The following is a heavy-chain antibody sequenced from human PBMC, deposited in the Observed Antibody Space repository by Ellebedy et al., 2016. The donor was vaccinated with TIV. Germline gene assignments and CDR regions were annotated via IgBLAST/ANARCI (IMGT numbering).Heavy chain of an antibody. CDR2: INPVSGGT. V-gene: IGHV1-2*02. CDR3: ARVRRGSSGMDV. CDR1: GYIFTAYY. J-gene: IGHJ6*02. D-gene: IGHD6-13*01. Sequence: ASVKVSCKTSGYIFTAYYIHWVRQAPGQGLDWMGWINPVSGGTNFAQKFQGRVTMTRDTSVNTAYMELSRLESDDTAVYYCARVRRGSSGMDVWGQGTTVTVS.